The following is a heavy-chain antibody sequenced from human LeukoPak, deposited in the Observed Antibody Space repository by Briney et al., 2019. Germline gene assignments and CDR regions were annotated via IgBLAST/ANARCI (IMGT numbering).Heavy chain of an antibody. Sequence: GGSLRLSCAASGFTFSSYWMNWARQAPGKGLEWVASINHNGNVNYYVDSVKGRFTISRDNAKNSLYLQMNSLRAEDTAVYYCARASTYDSSGYYDYWGQGTLVTVSS. CDR1: GFTFSSYW. D-gene: IGHD3-22*01. CDR2: INHNGNVN. CDR3: ARASTYDSSGYYDY. J-gene: IGHJ4*02. V-gene: IGHV3-7*01.